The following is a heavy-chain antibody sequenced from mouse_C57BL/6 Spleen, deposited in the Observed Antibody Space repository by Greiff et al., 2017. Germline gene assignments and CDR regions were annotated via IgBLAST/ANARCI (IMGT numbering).Heavy chain of an antibody. Sequence: QVQLQQSGAELVRPGSSVKLSCKASGYTFTSYWMHWVKQRPIQGLEWIGNIDPSDSETHYNQKFKDKATLTVDKSSSTAYMQLSSLTSEDSAVYYCARITTVVSWYFDVWGTGTTVTVSS. CDR3: ARITTVVSWYFDV. D-gene: IGHD1-1*01. J-gene: IGHJ1*03. V-gene: IGHV1-52*01. CDR2: IDPSDSET. CDR1: GYTFTSYW.